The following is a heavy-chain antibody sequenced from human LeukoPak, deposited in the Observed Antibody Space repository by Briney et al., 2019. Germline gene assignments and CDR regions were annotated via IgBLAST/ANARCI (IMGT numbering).Heavy chain of an antibody. V-gene: IGHV3-64*01. Sequence: GGSLRLSCAASGFTFSSYAMHWVRQAPGKGLEYVSAISSNWGSTYYANSVKGRFTISRDNSKNMLYLQMGSLRAEDMAVYYCARGLGGYQVDYWGQGTLVTVSS. CDR2: ISSNWGST. CDR1: GFTFSSYA. D-gene: IGHD5-12*01. CDR3: ARGLGGYQVDY. J-gene: IGHJ4*02.